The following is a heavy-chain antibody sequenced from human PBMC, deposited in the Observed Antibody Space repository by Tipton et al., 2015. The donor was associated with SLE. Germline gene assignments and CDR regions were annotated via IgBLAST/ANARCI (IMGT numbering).Heavy chain of an antibody. J-gene: IGHJ6*02. CDR3: AGLYSSSWLPFGYYYYGMYV. CDR2: IYYSGST. D-gene: IGHD6-13*01. CDR1: GGSISSYY. Sequence: TLSLTCTVSGGSISSYYWSWIRQPPGKGLEWIGYIYYSGSTNYNPSLKSRVTISVDTSKNQFSLKLSSVTAADTAVYYCAGLYSSSWLPFGYYYYGMYVWGQVTTVTVSS. V-gene: IGHV4-59*01.